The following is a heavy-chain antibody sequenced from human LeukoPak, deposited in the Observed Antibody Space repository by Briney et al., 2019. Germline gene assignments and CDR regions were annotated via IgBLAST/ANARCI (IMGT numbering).Heavy chain of an antibody. CDR1: GFTFSSYA. V-gene: IGHV3-23*01. D-gene: IGHD3-10*01. CDR2: IYISGDAT. Sequence: GGSLRLSCAASGFTFSSYAMSWVRQAPGQGLEWVSSIYISGDATFFADSVKGRFTISRDNSQNTVYLQMNSLRAEDTAVYYCARVHYYGSGSYYDMRGPGTLVTVSS. CDR3: ARVHYYGSGSYYDM. J-gene: IGHJ4*02.